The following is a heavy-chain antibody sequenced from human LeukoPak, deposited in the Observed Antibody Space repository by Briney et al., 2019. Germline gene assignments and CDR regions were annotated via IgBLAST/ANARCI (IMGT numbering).Heavy chain of an antibody. D-gene: IGHD3-16*01. CDR3: ARFGVPYGVDV. CDR2: IKPDGSEK. CDR1: GFTFSTYW. V-gene: IGHV3-7*04. J-gene: IGHJ6*02. Sequence: GGSLRLSCAASGFTFSTYWMSWVRQGPGKGLEWVANIKPDGSEKDYVDSLKGRFTISRDNAKNSLYLQVNSLRVEDTAVYYCARFGVPYGVDVWGQGTTVIVSS.